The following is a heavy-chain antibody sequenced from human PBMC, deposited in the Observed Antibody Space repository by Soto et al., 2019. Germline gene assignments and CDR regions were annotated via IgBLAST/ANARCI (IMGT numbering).Heavy chain of an antibody. D-gene: IGHD2-2*01. CDR3: ARVLRYCSGTSCYGDYYYYGMDV. CDR1: GFTFTNYY. J-gene: IGHJ6*02. Sequence: ASVKVSCTASGFTFTNYYMHWVRQAPGQGLEWVGIISPNGGSTSYAQKFQGRVTMTRDTSTSTVHMELSSLRSEDTAVYYCARVLRYCSGTSCYGDYYYYGMDVWGQGTTVTVSS. V-gene: IGHV1-46*01. CDR2: ISPNGGST.